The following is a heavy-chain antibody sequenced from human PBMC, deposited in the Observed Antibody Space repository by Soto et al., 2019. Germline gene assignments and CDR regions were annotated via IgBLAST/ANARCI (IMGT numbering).Heavy chain of an antibody. CDR2: INPNSGDT. CDR3: ARDARGTRGFDEMDI. J-gene: IGHJ6*02. D-gene: IGHD3-9*01. Sequence: QVHLVQSGAEVKKPGASVKVSCKASGYIFTGYHIHWVRQAPGRGLEWMGWINPNSGDTEYAQNFQGRVTMTRDTSFNLVYMGMSGVMSDDTAVYYCARDARGTRGFDEMDIWGQGTTVTVSS. CDR1: GYIFTGYH. V-gene: IGHV1-2*02.